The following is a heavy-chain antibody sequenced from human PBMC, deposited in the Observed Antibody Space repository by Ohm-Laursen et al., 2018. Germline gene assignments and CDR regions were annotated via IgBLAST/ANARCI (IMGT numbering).Heavy chain of an antibody. CDR1: GGSVSSRNFY. CDR3: ARARWDFDY. J-gene: IGHJ4*02. CDR2: IYFSGVT. Sequence: SQTLSLTCSVSGGSVSSRNFYWSWIRQPPGKGLEFVGYIYFSGVTNYNPSLKSRLTISIDTSKNQFSLKLTSVTAADTAVYYCARARWDFDYWGQGTLVTVSS. V-gene: IGHV4-61*01. D-gene: IGHD4-23*01.